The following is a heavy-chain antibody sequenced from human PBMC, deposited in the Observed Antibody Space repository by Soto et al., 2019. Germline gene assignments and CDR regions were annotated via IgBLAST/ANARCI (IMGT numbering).Heavy chain of an antibody. CDR3: ATRVGATIIRLIWPKYYFDY. CDR1: GFTFSSYA. CDR2: ISGSGGST. Sequence: GGSLRLSCAASGFTFSSYAMSWVRQAPGKGLEWVSAISGSGGSTYYADSVKGRFTISRDNSKNTLYLQMNSLRAEDTAVYYCATRVGATIIRLIWPKYYFDYWGQGTLVTVSS. J-gene: IGHJ4*02. D-gene: IGHD1-26*01. V-gene: IGHV3-23*01.